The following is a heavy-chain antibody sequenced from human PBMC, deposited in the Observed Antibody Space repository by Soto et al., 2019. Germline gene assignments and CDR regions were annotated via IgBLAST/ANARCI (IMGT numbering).Heavy chain of an antibody. V-gene: IGHV3-72*01. CDR1: GFTFSSYE. Sequence: GSLRLSCAASGFTFSSYEMNWVRQAPGKGLEWVGRSRDKPQGYSTAYAASVKGRFTTSRDESKNSAYLQMNSLKTEDTAVYYCVRATYFSDSSGYTRCLDYWGQGTLVTVS. J-gene: IGHJ4*02. CDR2: SRDKPQGYST. CDR3: VRATYFSDSSGYTRCLDY. D-gene: IGHD3-22*01.